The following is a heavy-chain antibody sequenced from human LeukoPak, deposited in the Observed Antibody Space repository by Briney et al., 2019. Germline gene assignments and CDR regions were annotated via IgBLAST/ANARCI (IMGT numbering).Heavy chain of an antibody. CDR1: GGSISSSY. D-gene: IGHD6-13*01. Sequence: SETLSLTFTVSGGSISSSYWTWIRQPPGKGLVWIGEINHSGSTNYNPSLKSRVTISVDTSKNQFSLKLSSVTAADTAVYYCARRGQQLVYWGQGTLVTVSS. CDR3: ARRGQQLVY. J-gene: IGHJ4*02. V-gene: IGHV4-34*01. CDR2: INHSGST.